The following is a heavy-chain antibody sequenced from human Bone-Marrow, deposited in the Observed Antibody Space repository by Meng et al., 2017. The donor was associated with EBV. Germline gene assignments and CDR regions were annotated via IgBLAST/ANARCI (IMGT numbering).Heavy chain of an antibody. Sequence: EVQTVGSGGGLVQPGGALTLSCAASGFTFSSYWMHWVRQAPGKGLMWVSRINSDGRSTDYADSVKGQFTISRDNAKNTLYLQMSSLRAEDTAVYYCARTTGLSFDYWGQGTLVTVSS. CDR3: ARTTGLSFDY. D-gene: IGHD4-17*01. V-gene: IGHV3-74*01. J-gene: IGHJ4*02. CDR2: INSDGRST. CDR1: GFTFSSYW.